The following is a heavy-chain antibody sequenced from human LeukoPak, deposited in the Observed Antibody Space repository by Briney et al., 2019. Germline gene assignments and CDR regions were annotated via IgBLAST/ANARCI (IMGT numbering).Heavy chain of an antibody. V-gene: IGHV5-51*01. Sequence: GESLKISCKASEYTFSSYGIGWVRQLPGKGLQWMEIIYPGDSYTTYNPSFQGHVTISADSSSSTAYLHWPDLKASASAMYCCARAADITTGFVSDRWGQGTLVTVSS. CDR1: EYTFSSYG. D-gene: IGHD3-3*01. J-gene: IGHJ4*02. CDR3: ARAADITTGFVSDR. CDR2: IYPGDSYT.